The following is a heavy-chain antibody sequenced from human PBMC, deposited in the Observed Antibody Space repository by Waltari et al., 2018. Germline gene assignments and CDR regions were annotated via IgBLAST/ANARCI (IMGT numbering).Heavy chain of an antibody. Sequence: QVQLVQSGAEVKKPGASVKVSCKASGYTFTVYYMHWVRQAPGQGLEWMGRINPNSGGTNYGQKFQGRVTMTRDTSSSTAYMELRSLRSDDTAVYYCARVLYSGYLRGIDAFDIWGQGTMVTVSS. CDR3: ARVLYSGYLRGIDAFDI. D-gene: IGHD5-12*01. V-gene: IGHV1-2*06. CDR2: INPNSGGT. J-gene: IGHJ3*02. CDR1: GYTFTVYY.